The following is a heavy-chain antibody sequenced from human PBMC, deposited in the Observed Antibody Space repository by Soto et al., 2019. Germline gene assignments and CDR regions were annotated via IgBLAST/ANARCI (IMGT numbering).Heavy chain of an antibody. J-gene: IGHJ3*02. V-gene: IGHV3-21*01. Sequence: GGSLRLSCAASGFTFSNFLMSWVRQAPGKGPQWVSSISRSSGTIYYADSVKGRFTISRDNAQDSLHLQMSNLGAEDTAVYYCARGFNSALDIWGQGTMVTVSS. CDR3: ARGFNSALDI. CDR1: GFTFSNFL. CDR2: ISRSSGTI.